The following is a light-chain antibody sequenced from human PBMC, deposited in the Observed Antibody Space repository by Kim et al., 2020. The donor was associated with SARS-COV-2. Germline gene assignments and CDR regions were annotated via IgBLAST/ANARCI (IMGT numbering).Light chain of an antibody. CDR3: AAWDENLNGYV. CDR1: ASNIGRYS. V-gene: IGLV1-47*01. J-gene: IGLJ1*01. CDR2: RNV. Sequence: GQSVPISCSGSASNIGRYSVSWYQHVPGTAPKLLIYRNVQRPSGALDRFSGSKSGTSASLAISGLRSEDEAEYFCAAWDENLNGYVFGSGTKVTVL.